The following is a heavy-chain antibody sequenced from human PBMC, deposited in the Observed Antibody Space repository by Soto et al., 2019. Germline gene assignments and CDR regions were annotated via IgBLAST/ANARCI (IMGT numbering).Heavy chain of an antibody. D-gene: IGHD3-16*01. J-gene: IGHJ4*02. Sequence: GGSLRLSCSNSDFTFSNYWMNWVRQAPGKGLEWVANIKPDGSATNYVDSVKGRFTISRDNVRNSVSLQMNSLRVEDTAVYFCFGGNGGPQWGQGTLVTVSS. CDR1: DFTFSNYW. CDR2: IKPDGSAT. V-gene: IGHV3-7*03. CDR3: FGGNGGPQ.